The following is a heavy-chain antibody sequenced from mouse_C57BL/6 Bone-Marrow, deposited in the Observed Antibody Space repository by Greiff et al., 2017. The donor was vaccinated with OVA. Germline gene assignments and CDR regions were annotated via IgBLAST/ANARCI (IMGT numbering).Heavy chain of an antibody. D-gene: IGHD2-4*01. CDR1: GFSLTSYA. Sequence: VKLVESGPGLVAPSQSLSITCTVSGFSLTSYAISWVRQPPGKGLEWLGVIWTGGGTNYNSALKSRLSISKDNSKSQVFLKMNSLQTDDTARYYCARRGDYDERWYFYVWGTGTTVTVSS. CDR2: IWTGGGT. V-gene: IGHV2-9-1*01. J-gene: IGHJ1*03. CDR3: ARRGDYDERWYFYV.